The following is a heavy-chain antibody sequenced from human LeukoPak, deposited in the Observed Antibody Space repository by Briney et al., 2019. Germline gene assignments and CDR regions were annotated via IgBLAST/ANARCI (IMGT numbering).Heavy chain of an antibody. J-gene: IGHJ4*02. CDR3: ARAYGSGSYPRQRKYYFDY. D-gene: IGHD3-10*01. Sequence: SETLSLTCAVYGGSFSGYYWSWIRQPPGKGLEWIGEINHSGSTDYNPSLKSRVTISVDTSKNQFSLKLSSVTAADTAVYYCARAYGSGSYPRQRKYYFDYWGKGTLVTVSS. CDR1: GGSFSGYY. V-gene: IGHV4-34*01. CDR2: INHSGST.